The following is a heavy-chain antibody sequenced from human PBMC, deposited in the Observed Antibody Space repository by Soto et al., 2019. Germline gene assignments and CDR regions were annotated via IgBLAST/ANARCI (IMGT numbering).Heavy chain of an antibody. D-gene: IGHD2-8*01. CDR3: ARETKAFDY. V-gene: IGHV1-3*01. CDR2: INAGNGNT. J-gene: IGHJ4*02. Sequence: ASVKVSCKASGGTFSSYAISWVRQAPGQRLEWMGWINAGNGNTKYSQKFQGRVTITRDTSASTAYMELSSLRSEDTAVYYCARETKAFDYWGQGTLVTVSS. CDR1: GGTFSSYA.